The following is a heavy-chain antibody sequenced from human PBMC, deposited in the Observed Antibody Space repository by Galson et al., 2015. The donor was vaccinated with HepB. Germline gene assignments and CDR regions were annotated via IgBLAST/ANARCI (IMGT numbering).Heavy chain of an antibody. CDR1: RYTFTAYY. J-gene: IGHJ5*02. V-gene: IGHV1-2*06. CDR3: ARGGAVGGPKFNWFDP. Sequence: SVKVPCKASRYTFTAYYIHWVRPAPGHGLEWMGRINPYSGGTNYAQKFQGRVTMTRDTSITTAYMELSRLRSDDTAVYYCARGGAVGGPKFNWFDPWGQGTLVTVSS. CDR2: INPYSGGT. D-gene: IGHD2-15*01.